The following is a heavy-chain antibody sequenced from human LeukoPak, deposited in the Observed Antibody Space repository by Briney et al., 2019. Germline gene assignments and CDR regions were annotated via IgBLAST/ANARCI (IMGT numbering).Heavy chain of an antibody. V-gene: IGHV4-38-2*02. D-gene: IGHD1-1*01. CDR2: IYHSGST. Sequence: SETLSLTCTVSGYSISSDYYWGWIRQPPGKGLEWIGSIYHSGSTYYNPSLKSRVTISVDTSKNQFSLKLSSVTAADTAVYYCARDGRVQLERRFDYRGQGTLVTVSS. CDR1: GYSISSDYY. CDR3: ARDGRVQLERRFDY. J-gene: IGHJ4*02.